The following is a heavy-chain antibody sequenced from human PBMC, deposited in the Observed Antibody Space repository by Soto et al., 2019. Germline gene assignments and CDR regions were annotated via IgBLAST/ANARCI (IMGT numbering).Heavy chain of an antibody. CDR3: TRDGRYCSGGSCYDAFDI. Sequence: GGSLRLSCTASGFTFGDYAMSWFRQAPGKGLEWVGFIRSKAYGGTTEYAASVKGRFTISRDDSKSIAYLQMNSLKTEDTAVYYCTRDGRYCSGGSCYDAFDIWGQGTMVTVSS. J-gene: IGHJ3*02. D-gene: IGHD2-15*01. V-gene: IGHV3-49*03. CDR2: IRSKAYGGTT. CDR1: GFTFGDYA.